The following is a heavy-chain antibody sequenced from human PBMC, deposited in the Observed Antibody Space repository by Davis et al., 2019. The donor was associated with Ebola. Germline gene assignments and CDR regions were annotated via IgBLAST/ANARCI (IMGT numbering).Heavy chain of an antibody. CDR3: ARERITMIVGWGWFDP. V-gene: IGHV4-30-4*01. D-gene: IGHD3-22*01. Sequence: SETLSLTCTVSGGSISSGDYYWSWIRQPPGKGLEWIGYIYYSGSTYYNPSLKSRVTISVDTSKNQFSLKLSSVTAADTAVYYCARERITMIVGWGWFDPWGQGTLVTVSS. CDR1: GGSISSGDYY. CDR2: IYYSGST. J-gene: IGHJ5*02.